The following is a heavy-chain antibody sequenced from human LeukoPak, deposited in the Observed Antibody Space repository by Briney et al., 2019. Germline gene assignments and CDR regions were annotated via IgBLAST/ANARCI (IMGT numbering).Heavy chain of an antibody. V-gene: IGHV4-39*07. Sequence: SETLSLTCSVSGVSMSSNSYYWGWIRQPPGKGLEWIGTIYYSGGTYSNPSLKSRVTISADTSKTQFSLKLSSVTAADTAVYYCVRDPERYYFDSWGQGTLVTVSS. D-gene: IGHD1-14*01. CDR3: VRDPERYYFDS. CDR2: IYYSGGT. J-gene: IGHJ4*02. CDR1: GVSMSSNSYY.